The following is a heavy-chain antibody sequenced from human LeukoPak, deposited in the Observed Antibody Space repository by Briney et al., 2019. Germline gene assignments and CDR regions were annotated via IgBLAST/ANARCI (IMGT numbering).Heavy chain of an antibody. J-gene: IGHJ5*01. D-gene: IGHD2-15*01. Sequence: GGSLRLSCAASGFTFSSYGMHWVRQAPGKGLEWVAVISYDGSNKYYADSVKGRFTISRDNSKNTLYLQMNSLRAEDTAVYYCAKARPLDIVVVVTAYDSWGQGTLVTVSS. CDR2: ISYDGSNK. CDR3: AKARPLDIVVVVTAYDS. CDR1: GFTFSSYG. V-gene: IGHV3-30*18.